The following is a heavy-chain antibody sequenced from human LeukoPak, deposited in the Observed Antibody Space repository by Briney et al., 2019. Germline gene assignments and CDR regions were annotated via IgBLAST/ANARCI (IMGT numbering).Heavy chain of an antibody. V-gene: IGHV3-7*01. J-gene: IGHJ4*02. CDR2: IRQGGDTK. CDR3: ARDSVSLFDY. Sequence: GGSLRLSCAASGFPFNAYWMTWVRQAPGKGLEWVANIRQGGDTKYYVDSVKGRFTISRDNAMNSLYLQMNSLRAEDTAVYYCARDSVSLFDYWGQGTLVTVSS. CDR1: GFPFNAYW. D-gene: IGHD2-8*01.